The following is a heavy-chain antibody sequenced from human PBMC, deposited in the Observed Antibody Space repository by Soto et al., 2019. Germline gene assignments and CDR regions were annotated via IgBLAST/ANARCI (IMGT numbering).Heavy chain of an antibody. Sequence: KPSETLSLTCTVSGGSVSSGSYYWSWIRQPPGKGLEWIGYIYYSGSTNYNPSLKSRVTISVDTSKNQFSLKLSSVTAADTAVYYCARANYGSGSYYPRGDYYYGMDVWGQGTTVTVSS. CDR1: GGSVSSGSYY. V-gene: IGHV4-61*01. CDR3: ARANYGSGSYYPRGDYYYGMDV. D-gene: IGHD3-10*01. CDR2: IYYSGST. J-gene: IGHJ6*02.